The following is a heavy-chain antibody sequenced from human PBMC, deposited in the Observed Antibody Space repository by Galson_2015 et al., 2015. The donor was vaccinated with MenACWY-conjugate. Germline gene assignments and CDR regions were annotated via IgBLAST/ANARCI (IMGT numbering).Heavy chain of an antibody. CDR1: GFTFSSYW. Sequence: SLRLSCAASGFTFSSYWMHWVRHAPGKGLVWVSRVNSDGTNTQYADSVKGRFSISRDNAKNILHLQMNSLRAEDTAVYYCARGAHSGYFYVAHCHYVLDVWGQGTTVTASS. V-gene: IGHV3-74*01. J-gene: IGHJ6*02. CDR3: ARGAHSGYFYVAHCHYVLDV. D-gene: IGHD5-12*01. CDR2: VNSDGTNT.